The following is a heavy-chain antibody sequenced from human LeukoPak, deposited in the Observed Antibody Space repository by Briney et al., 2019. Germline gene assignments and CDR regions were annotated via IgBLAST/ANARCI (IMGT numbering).Heavy chain of an antibody. CDR1: GGSISSYY. D-gene: IGHD3-22*01. V-gene: IGHV4-59*01. J-gene: IGHJ5*02. CDR2: IYYSGST. Sequence: SETLSLTCTVSGGSISSYYWSWIRQPPGKGLEWIGYIYYSGSTNYNPSLKSRVTISVDTSKNQFSLKLSSVTAADTAVYYCARVDYYYDSSGYYSPSWFDPWGQGTLVTVSS. CDR3: ARVDYYYDSSGYYSPSWFDP.